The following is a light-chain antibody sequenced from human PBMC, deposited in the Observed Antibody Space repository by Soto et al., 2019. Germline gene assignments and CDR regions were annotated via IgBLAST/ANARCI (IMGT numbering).Light chain of an antibody. Sequence: QSVLTQPASVSGYPGQSITISCTGTSSDVGGYNYVSWYQQHPGKAPKLMIYEVSNRPSGVSNRFSGSKSGNTASLTISGLQAEDEADYYCSSYTSSSVVFGGGTKVTVL. V-gene: IGLV2-14*01. CDR1: SSDVGGYNY. CDR3: SSYTSSSVV. J-gene: IGLJ2*01. CDR2: EVS.